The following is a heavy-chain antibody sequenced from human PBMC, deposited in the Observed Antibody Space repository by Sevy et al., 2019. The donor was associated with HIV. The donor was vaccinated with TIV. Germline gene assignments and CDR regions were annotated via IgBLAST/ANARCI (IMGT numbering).Heavy chain of an antibody. D-gene: IGHD3-22*01. CDR1: GYTFTRYG. CDR3: ARDRNHYDSSGHPKGIDV. J-gene: IGHJ6*02. Sequence: ASVKVSCKASGYTFTRYGISWVRQAPGQGLEWMGWSSAYNGTTNYAQKLQGRVTMTTDTSTSTAYMELKRLRSDDTAVYYCARDRNHYDSSGHPKGIDVRGHGTTVTVSS. V-gene: IGHV1-18*01. CDR2: SSAYNGTT.